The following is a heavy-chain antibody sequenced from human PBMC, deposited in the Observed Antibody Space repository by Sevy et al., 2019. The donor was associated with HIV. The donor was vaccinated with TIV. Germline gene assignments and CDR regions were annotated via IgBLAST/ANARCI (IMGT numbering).Heavy chain of an antibody. CDR3: ARGVQTYDAFDI. CDR1: GFTFSSYS. D-gene: IGHD6-6*01. Sequence: GGCLRLSCAASGFTFSSYSMNWVRQAPGKGLEWVSSISGISNYIYYADSVKGRFSISRDNAKNSLYLQMNSLRAEDTAIYYCARGVQTYDAFDIWGHGTMVTVSS. V-gene: IGHV3-21*01. CDR2: ISGISNYI. J-gene: IGHJ3*02.